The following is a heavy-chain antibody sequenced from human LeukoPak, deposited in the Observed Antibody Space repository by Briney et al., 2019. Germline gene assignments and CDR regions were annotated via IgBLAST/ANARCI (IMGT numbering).Heavy chain of an antibody. CDR3: ARWGIAVAGSFGIDY. V-gene: IGHV3-7*01. D-gene: IGHD6-19*01. J-gene: IGHJ4*02. CDR2: RRQDGCEK. Sequence: GGSLRLSCAVSAFTFSNYWMTWLRPPPRKGLAGVANRRQDGCEKYYVHSVQGRITISRDNAKNLLYLRMNSLRDEDTAVYYCARWGIAVAGSFGIDYWGQGTLVTVSP. CDR1: AFTFSNYW.